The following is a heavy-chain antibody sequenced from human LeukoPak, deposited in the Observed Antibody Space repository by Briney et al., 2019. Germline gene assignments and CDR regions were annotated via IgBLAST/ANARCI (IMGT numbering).Heavy chain of an antibody. Sequence: SETLSLTCTVSRGSLSRSIRSYYWSWLRQSPGKGLERIGYISSSGSVNDNPSLRSRVTISVDTSKNQFFLSLSSVSAADTAVYYCARIPLGYSGAYYFDYWGQGTLVTVSP. D-gene: IGHD5-12*01. CDR2: ISSSGSV. V-gene: IGHV4-4*09. CDR3: ARIPLGYSGAYYFDY. CDR1: RGSLSRSIRSYY. J-gene: IGHJ4*02.